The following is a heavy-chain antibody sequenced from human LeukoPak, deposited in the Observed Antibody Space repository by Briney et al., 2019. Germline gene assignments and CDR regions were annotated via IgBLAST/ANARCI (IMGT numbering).Heavy chain of an antibody. V-gene: IGHV3-48*04. D-gene: IGHD4-11*01. CDR3: AKAMTTKWDDDAFDI. Sequence: GGSLRLSCAASGFTFSSYSMNGVRQAPGKGLEWVSYISSSSSTIYYADSVKGRFTISRDNAKNSLYLQMNSLRAEDTAVYYCAKAMTTKWDDDAFDIWGQGTMVTVSS. CDR2: ISSSSSTI. CDR1: GFTFSSYS. J-gene: IGHJ3*02.